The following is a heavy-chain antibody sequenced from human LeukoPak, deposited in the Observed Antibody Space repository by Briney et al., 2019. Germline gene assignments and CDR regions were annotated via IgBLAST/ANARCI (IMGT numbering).Heavy chain of an antibody. D-gene: IGHD3-10*01. CDR2: IIPIFGTA. CDR3: ARARGSGSYPFDP. V-gene: IGHV1-69*05. CDR1: GGTFSSYA. J-gene: IGHJ5*02. Sequence: SVKVSCKASGGTFSSYAISWARQAPGQGLEWMGGIIPIFGTANYAQKFQGRVTITTDESTSTAYMELSSLRSEDTAVYYCARARGSGSYPFDPWGQGTLVTVSS.